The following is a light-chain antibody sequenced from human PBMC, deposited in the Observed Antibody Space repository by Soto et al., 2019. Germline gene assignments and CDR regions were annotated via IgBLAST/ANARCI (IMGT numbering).Light chain of an antibody. CDR3: QQYNNWLWT. CDR2: DAS. Sequence: EIVLTQSPATLSLSPGERATLSCRASQSVSRYLAWYQQKPGQAPRLLIYDASNRATGIPARFSGSGSGTEFTLTISSLQSEDFAVYYCQQYNNWLWTFGQGTKVDIK. J-gene: IGKJ1*01. V-gene: IGKV3-11*01. CDR1: QSVSRY.